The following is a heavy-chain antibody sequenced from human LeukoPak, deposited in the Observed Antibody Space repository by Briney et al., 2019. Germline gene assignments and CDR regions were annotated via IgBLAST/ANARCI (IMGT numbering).Heavy chain of an antibody. D-gene: IGHD6-6*01. J-gene: IGHJ4*02. Sequence: ASVKVSCKASGYTFTGYYMHWVRQAPGQGLEWMGWINPNSGGTNYAQKFQGRVTMTRDTSISTAYMELSRLRSDDTAVYYCARDLGQLGVERYFDHWGQGTLVTVS. CDR2: INPNSGGT. V-gene: IGHV1-2*02. CDR1: GYTFTGYY. CDR3: ARDLGQLGVERYFDH.